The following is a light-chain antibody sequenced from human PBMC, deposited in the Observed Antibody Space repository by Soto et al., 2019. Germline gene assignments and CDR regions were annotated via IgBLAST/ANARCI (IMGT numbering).Light chain of an antibody. CDR3: SSYTSSRTRV. CDR2: DVS. J-gene: IGLJ1*01. V-gene: IGLV2-14*01. CDR1: SSDVGGYNY. Sequence: QSALTQPASVSGSPGQSITISCTGTSSDVGGYNYVSWYQQHPGKAPKLMIYDVSNRPSGVSNRFSGSKSGNTASLTISGLQAEDEADYYCSSYTSSRTRVFGTGTKLHRP.